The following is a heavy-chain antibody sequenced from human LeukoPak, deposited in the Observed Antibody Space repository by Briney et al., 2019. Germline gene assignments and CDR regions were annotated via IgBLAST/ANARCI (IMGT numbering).Heavy chain of an antibody. D-gene: IGHD2-2*01. CDR1: GGSISSYY. CDR3: ARYGEYCSSTSCYGSAWFDP. Sequence: SETLSLTCTVSGGSISSYYWSWIRQPPGKGLEWIGYIYYSGSTNYNPSLKSRVTISVDTFKNQFSLKLSSVTAADTAVYYCARYGEYCSSTSCYGSAWFDPWGQGTLVTVSS. CDR2: IYYSGST. V-gene: IGHV4-59*01. J-gene: IGHJ5*02.